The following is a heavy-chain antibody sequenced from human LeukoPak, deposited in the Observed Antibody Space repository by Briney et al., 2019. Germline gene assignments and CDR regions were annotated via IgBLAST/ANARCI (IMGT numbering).Heavy chain of an antibody. D-gene: IGHD1-7*01. CDR1: GGSIRSYY. V-gene: IGHV4-59*08. Sequence: SETLSLTCTVSGGSIRSYYWSWIRQPPGKGLQRIGYIYYSGSTKYNPSLKSRVTISVDTSKNQFSLRLSSVTAADTAVYYCAREITGTTWAFDIWGQGTLVTVSS. CDR2: IYYSGST. CDR3: AREITGTTWAFDI. J-gene: IGHJ3*02.